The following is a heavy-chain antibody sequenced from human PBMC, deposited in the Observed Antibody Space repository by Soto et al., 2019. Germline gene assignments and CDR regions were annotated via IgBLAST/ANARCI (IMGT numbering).Heavy chain of an antibody. V-gene: IGHV4-59*08. CDR1: GGSISSYY. D-gene: IGHD4-17*01. CDR3: ARSGDDYGDLDTPFDY. J-gene: IGHJ4*02. CDR2: IYYSGST. Sequence: SETLSLTCTASGGSISSYYWSWIRQPPGKGLEWIGCIYYSGSTNYNPSLKSRVTISVDTSKNQFSLKLSSVTAADTAVYYCARSGDDYGDLDTPFDYWGQGTLVTVSS.